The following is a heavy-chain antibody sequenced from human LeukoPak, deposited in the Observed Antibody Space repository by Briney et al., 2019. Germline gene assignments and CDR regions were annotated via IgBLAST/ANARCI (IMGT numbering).Heavy chain of an antibody. Sequence: GGSLRLSCAASGFTFSSYAMSWVRQAPGEGLEWVSAICGSGGSTYYADSVKGRFTISRDNSKNTLYLQMNSLRAEDTAVYYCAKAGGQWLVLYFDYWGQGTLVTVSS. CDR1: GFTFSSYA. J-gene: IGHJ4*02. V-gene: IGHV3-23*01. D-gene: IGHD6-19*01. CDR2: ICGSGGST. CDR3: AKAGGQWLVLYFDY.